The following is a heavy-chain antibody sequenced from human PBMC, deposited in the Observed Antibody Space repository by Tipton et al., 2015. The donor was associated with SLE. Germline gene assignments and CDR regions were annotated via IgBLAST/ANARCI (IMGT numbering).Heavy chain of an antibody. D-gene: IGHD6-13*01. CDR3: ATDRYSSSWYPHDAFDI. CDR2: IYYSGST. V-gene: IGHV4-59*01. CDR1: GGSISSYY. J-gene: IGHJ3*02. Sequence: TLSLTCTVSGGSISSYYWSWIRQPPGKGLEWIGYIYYSGSTNYNPSLKSRVTISVDTSKNQFSLKLSSVTAADTAVYYCATDRYSSSWYPHDAFDIWGQGTMVTVSS.